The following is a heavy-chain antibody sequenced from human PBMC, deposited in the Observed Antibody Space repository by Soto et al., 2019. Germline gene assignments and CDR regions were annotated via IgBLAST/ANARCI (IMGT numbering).Heavy chain of an antibody. D-gene: IGHD3-10*01. Sequence: QVQLVQSGAEVKKPGSSVKVSCKASGGTFSSSVISWVRQAPGQGLDWMAGTIPIFETANYAQKSQGRVTVSADKSTSTAYMELSSLRSDDTAVYYCASESGSGSYSAWGQGTLVTVSS. J-gene: IGHJ5*02. V-gene: IGHV1-69*06. CDR3: ASESGSGSYSA. CDR2: TIPIFETA. CDR1: GGTFSSSV.